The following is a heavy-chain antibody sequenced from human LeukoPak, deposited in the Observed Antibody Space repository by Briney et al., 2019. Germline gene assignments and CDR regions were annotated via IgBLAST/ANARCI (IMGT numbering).Heavy chain of an antibody. CDR2: IGTAGEI. V-gene: IGHV3-13*01. CDR1: GLSFSNYA. CDR3: ARAAYSSTWYSRYFDL. J-gene: IGHJ2*01. Sequence: GGSLRLSCAASGLSFSNYAMHWVRQATGKGLEWVSGIGTAGEIYYPGSVKGRFTISRENAKNSLYLQMNSLRAGDTAVYYCARAAYSSTWYSRYFDLWGRGTLVTVSS. D-gene: IGHD6-13*01.